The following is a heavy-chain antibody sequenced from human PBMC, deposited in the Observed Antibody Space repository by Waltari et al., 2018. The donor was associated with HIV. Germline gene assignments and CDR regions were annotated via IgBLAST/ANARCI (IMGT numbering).Heavy chain of an antibody. CDR2: ISYDGTNK. CDR3: AKSVNSAWHDFVG. D-gene: IGHD6-19*01. CDR1: GFILPYYG. Sequence: VHLVESGGGVVHHGRSLRVHRGTSGFILPYYGMHWVGQAPGKGFEWVAVISYDGTNKYYTDSVKGRFTISRDNSKNTLSLQMNSLRPEDTAIYYCAKSVNSAWHDFVGWGQGTLVIVSS. J-gene: IGHJ4*02. V-gene: IGHV3-30*10.